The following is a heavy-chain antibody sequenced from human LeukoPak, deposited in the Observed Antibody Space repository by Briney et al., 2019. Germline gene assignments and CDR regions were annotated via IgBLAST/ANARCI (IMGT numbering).Heavy chain of an antibody. V-gene: IGHV3-15*01. Sequence: GESLTLSCAASGFTFSNAWVSWVRQSPGKGREWVGRIKSKTDGGTTDYAAPVKGRYTLSRDDSKTTLYLQMNSLKTEDTAVYYCTPDFWAMIVVVLTSDSWGQGTLVTVSS. CDR3: TPDFWAMIVVVLTSDS. CDR2: IKSKTDGGTT. D-gene: IGHD3-22*01. CDR1: GFTFSNAW. J-gene: IGHJ4*02.